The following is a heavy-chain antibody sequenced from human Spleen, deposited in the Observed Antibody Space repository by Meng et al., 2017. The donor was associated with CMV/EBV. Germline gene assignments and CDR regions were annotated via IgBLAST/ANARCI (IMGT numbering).Heavy chain of an antibody. V-gene: IGHV4-39*07. CDR3: ARGYSWATVTYGDWFDP. Sequence: SETLSLTCTVSGGSISSSSYYWGWIRQPPGKGLEWIGSIYYSGSTYYNPSLKSRVTISVDTSKNQFSLKLSSVTAADTAVYYCARGYSWATVTYGDWFDPWGQGTLVTVSS. D-gene: IGHD4-17*01. J-gene: IGHJ5*02. CDR1: GGSISSSSYY. CDR2: IYYSGST.